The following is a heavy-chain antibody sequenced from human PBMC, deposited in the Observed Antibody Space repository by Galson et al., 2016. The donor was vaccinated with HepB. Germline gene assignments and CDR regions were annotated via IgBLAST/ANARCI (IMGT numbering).Heavy chain of an antibody. Sequence: SETLSLTCAVSGGSNSSSNWWSWVRQPPGKGLEWIGEIYHSGSTNYNPSLKSRVTISVDKSKNQFSLKLSSVTAADTAVYYCARVEMRFGGEIGLDVWGQGTTVTVSS. V-gene: IGHV4-4*02. D-gene: IGHD3-10*01. J-gene: IGHJ6*02. CDR1: GGSNSSSNW. CDR3: ARVEMRFGGEIGLDV. CDR2: IYHSGST.